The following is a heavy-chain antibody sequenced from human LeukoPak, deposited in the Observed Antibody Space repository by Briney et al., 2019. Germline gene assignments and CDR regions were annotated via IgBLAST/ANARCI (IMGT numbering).Heavy chain of an antibody. CDR1: GYSFTSHW. V-gene: IGHV5-51*01. CDR3: ARRYCSSITCYFFDY. J-gene: IGHJ4*02. D-gene: IGHD2-2*01. CDR2: INPADSDT. Sequence: GESLKISCKGSGYSFTSHWIGWVRQMPGKGLEWMGIINPADSDTRYSPSFQGQVAISVDKSISTAYLQWSSLVASDTAMYYCARRYCSSITCYFFDYWGQGALVTVSS.